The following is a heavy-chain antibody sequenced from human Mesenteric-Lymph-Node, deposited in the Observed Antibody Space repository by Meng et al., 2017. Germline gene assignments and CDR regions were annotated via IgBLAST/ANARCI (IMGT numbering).Heavy chain of an antibody. CDR3: AEGLNGSPYGSGSYHWYYYYGMDV. CDR1: GFTFSSYA. Sequence: GESLKISCAASGFTFSSYAMSWVRQAPGKGLEWVSAISGSGGSTYYADSVKGRFTISRDNSKNTLYLQMNSLRAEDTAVYYCAEGLNGSPYGSGSYHWYYYYGMDVWGQGTTVTVSS. D-gene: IGHD3-10*01. J-gene: IGHJ6*02. V-gene: IGHV3-23*01. CDR2: ISGSGGST.